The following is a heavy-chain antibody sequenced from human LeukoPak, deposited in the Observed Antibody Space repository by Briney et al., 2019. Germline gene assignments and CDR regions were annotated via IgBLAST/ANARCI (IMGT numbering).Heavy chain of an antibody. CDR1: GFTFSSYA. D-gene: IGHD5-18*01. Sequence: GGSLRLSCAASGFTFSSYAMSWVRQAQGKGLEWVSAMSGGGGSTYYADSVKGRFTISRDNSKNTLYLQMNSLRAEDTAVYYCAKDGPDTAMFGFDYWGQGTLVTVSS. CDR3: AKDGPDTAMFGFDY. CDR2: MSGGGGST. J-gene: IGHJ4*02. V-gene: IGHV3-23*01.